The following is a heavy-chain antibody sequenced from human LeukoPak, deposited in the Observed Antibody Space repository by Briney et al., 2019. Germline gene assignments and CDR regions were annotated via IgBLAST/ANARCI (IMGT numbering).Heavy chain of an antibody. V-gene: IGHV4-59*01. CDR2: AFHSGST. J-gene: IGHJ3*02. D-gene: IGHD6-19*01. CDR3: TRPYSSGWYGTFSI. CDR1: GGSITSYY. Sequence: PSETLSLTCTASGGSITSYYWSWIRQPPGKGLEWIGHAFHSGSTNYNPSLKSRVTISVDTSKNQFSLKLSSVTAADTAVYYCTRPYSSGWYGTFSIWGQGTMVTVSS.